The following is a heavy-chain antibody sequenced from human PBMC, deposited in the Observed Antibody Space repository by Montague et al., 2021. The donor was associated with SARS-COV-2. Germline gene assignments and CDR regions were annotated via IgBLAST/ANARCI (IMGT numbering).Heavy chain of an antibody. J-gene: IGHJ6*03. CDR2: IHHGGST. V-gene: IGHV4-34*01. D-gene: IGHD3-10*01. CDR3: ARLGDGVVPSPILGVGPYYSYYYMDV. Sequence: SETLSLTCAVHGGSFSTYYWNWIRQPPGKGLGWIGDIHHGGSTNXNPSLKSRVTISADTSKNQFSLKLTSVAAADTAVYYCARLGDGVVPSPILGVGPYYSYYYMDVWGKGTTVTVSS. CDR1: GGSFSTYY.